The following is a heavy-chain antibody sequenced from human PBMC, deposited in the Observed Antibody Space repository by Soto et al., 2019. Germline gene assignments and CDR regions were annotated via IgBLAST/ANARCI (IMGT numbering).Heavy chain of an antibody. D-gene: IGHD6-6*01. CDR3: ARGRARASSSPSDY. CDR2: INHSGST. J-gene: IGHJ4*02. Sequence: QVQLPQWGAGLLKPSETLSLTCAVYGGSFSGYYWSWIRQPPGKGLEWIGEINHSGSTNYNPSLRSGVTISVDTSKNQFSLKLSSVPAADPAVYYGARGRARASSSPSDYGDQGTLVTVPS. V-gene: IGHV4-34*01. CDR1: GGSFSGYY.